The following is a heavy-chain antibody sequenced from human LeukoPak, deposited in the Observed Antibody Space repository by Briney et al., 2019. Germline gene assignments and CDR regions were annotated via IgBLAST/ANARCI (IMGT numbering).Heavy chain of an antibody. Sequence: GGSLRLSCAASGFTFSSYAMSWVRQAPGKGLEWVPAISGSGGSTYYADSVKGRFTISRDNSKNTLYLQMNSLRAEDTAVYYCAKDSVRGVIRGPFDYWGQGTLVTVSS. V-gene: IGHV3-23*01. CDR2: ISGSGGST. D-gene: IGHD3-10*01. CDR3: AKDSVRGVIRGPFDY. CDR1: GFTFSSYA. J-gene: IGHJ4*02.